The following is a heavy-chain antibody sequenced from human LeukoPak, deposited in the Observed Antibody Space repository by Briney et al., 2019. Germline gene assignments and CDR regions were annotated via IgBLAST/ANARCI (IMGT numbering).Heavy chain of an antibody. J-gene: IGHJ4*02. CDR2: ISYDGSNK. D-gene: IGHD4-17*01. Sequence: GGFLRLSCAASGFTFSSYAMHWVRQAPGKGLEWVAVISYDGSNKYYADSVKGRFTTSRDNSKNTLYLQMNSLRAEDTAVYYCARDRGDYGDYPDYWGQGTLVTVSS. CDR3: ARDRGDYGDYPDY. V-gene: IGHV3-30*04. CDR1: GFTFSSYA.